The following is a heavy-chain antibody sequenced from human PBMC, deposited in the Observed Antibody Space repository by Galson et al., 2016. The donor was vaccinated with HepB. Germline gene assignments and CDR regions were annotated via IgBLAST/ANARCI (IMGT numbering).Heavy chain of an antibody. D-gene: IGHD2/OR15-2a*01. V-gene: IGHV3-74*01. Sequence: SLRLSCAASGFSFSTYWMHWVRQTPGKGLVWVSRINSDGSSSSYADSVKGRFTISRDNGKNTLYLQMNSLRAEDTAVYYCARELGHWNIWGQGTLVTVSS. CDR3: ARELGHWNI. CDR2: INSDGSSS. CDR1: GFSFSTYW. J-gene: IGHJ4*02.